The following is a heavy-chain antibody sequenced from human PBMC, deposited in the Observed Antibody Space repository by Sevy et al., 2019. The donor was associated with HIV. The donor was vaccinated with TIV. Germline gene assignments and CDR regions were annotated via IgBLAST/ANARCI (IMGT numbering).Heavy chain of an antibody. V-gene: IGHV3-48*03. CDR3: AREDFGGGDGWETVAGSVGYFDY. CDR1: GFTFSSYE. Sequence: GGSLRLSCAASGFTFSSYEMNWVRQAPGKGLEWVSYISSSGSTIYYADSVKGRFTISRDNAKNSLYLQMNSLRAEDTAVYYCAREDFGGGDGWETVAGSVGYFDYWGQRTLVTVSS. CDR2: ISSSGSTI. J-gene: IGHJ4*02. D-gene: IGHD6-19*01.